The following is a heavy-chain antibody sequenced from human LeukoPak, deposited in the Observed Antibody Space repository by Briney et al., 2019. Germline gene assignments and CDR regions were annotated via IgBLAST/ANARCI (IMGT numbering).Heavy chain of an antibody. CDR1: GYTFTSYA. CDR2: INAGNGNT. V-gene: IGHV1-3*01. D-gene: IGHD3-22*01. J-gene: IGHJ4*02. Sequence: PGDSVKVSCKASGYTFTSYAMHWVRQAPGQRLEWMGWINAGNGNTKYSQEFQGRVTMTRDTSISTAYMELSRLRSDDTAVYYCARDRITMIVGPGYWGQGTLVTVSS. CDR3: ARDRITMIVGPGY.